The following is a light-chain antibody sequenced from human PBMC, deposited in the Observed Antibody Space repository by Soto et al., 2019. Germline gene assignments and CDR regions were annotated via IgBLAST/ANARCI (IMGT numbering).Light chain of an antibody. CDR1: SSNIGSNY. V-gene: IGLV1-47*02. CDR3: AAWDDSLSGLVV. Sequence: QSVLTQPPSASGTPGQRVTISCSGSSSNIGSNYVYWYQQLPGTAPKLLIYSNNQRPSGVPDRFSGSKSGTSASLVISGLRSEDEADYYCAAWDDSLSGLVVFGGGAKVTVL. J-gene: IGLJ2*01. CDR2: SNN.